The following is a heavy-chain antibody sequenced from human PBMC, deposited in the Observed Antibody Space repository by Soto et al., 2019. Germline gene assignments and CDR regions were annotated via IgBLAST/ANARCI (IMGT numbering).Heavy chain of an antibody. J-gene: IGHJ4*02. CDR2: IYYSGST. V-gene: IGHV4-59*01. D-gene: IGHD3-16*01. Sequence: PSETLSLTCTVSGGSISSYYWSWIRQPPGKGLEWIGYIYYSGSTNYNLSPKSRVTISVDTSKNQFSLKLSSVTAADTAVYYCARAEGLGIRFDYWGQGTLVTVSS. CDR3: ARAEGLGIRFDY. CDR1: GGSISSYY.